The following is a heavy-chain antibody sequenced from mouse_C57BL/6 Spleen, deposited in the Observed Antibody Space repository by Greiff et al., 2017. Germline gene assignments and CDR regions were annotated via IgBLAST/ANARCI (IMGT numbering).Heavy chain of an antibody. CDR2: IDPANGNT. Sequence: EVQLQESVAELVRPGASVKLSCTASGFNIKNTYMHWVKQRPEQGLEWIGRIDPANGNTKYAPKFQGKATITAEPSSNTAYLQLSSLTSEDTAIYYCARFPYGNWYFDVWGTGTTVTVSS. V-gene: IGHV14-3*01. CDR3: ARFPYGNWYFDV. CDR1: GFNIKNTY. D-gene: IGHD2-10*02. J-gene: IGHJ1*03.